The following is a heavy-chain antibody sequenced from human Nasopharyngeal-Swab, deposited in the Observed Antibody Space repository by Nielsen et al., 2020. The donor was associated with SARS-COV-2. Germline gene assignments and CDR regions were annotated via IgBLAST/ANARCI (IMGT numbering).Heavy chain of an antibody. J-gene: IGHJ3*02. Sequence: WIRQPPGKGLEWIGYIYYSGSTYYNPSLKSRVTISVDTSKNQFSLKLSSVTAADTAVYYCARAPRITIFGVAQAFDIWGQGTMVTVSS. D-gene: IGHD3-3*01. CDR3: ARAPRITIFGVAQAFDI. CDR2: IYYSGST. V-gene: IGHV4-31*02.